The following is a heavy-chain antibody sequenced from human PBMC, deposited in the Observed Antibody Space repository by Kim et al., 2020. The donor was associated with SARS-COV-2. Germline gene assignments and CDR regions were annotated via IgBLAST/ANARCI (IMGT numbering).Heavy chain of an antibody. CDR2: IHFSGST. V-gene: IGHV4-59*01. CDR1: GGSISSYY. D-gene: IGHD2-21*02. Sequence: SETLSLTCTVSGGSISSYYLNWIRQPPGKGLEWIGFIHFSGSTNYNPSLKSRVTISVDTSKNQFSLNLNSVTAADTAVYYCARGGDFFEYWGQGTLVTVSS. CDR3: ARGGDFFEY. J-gene: IGHJ4*02.